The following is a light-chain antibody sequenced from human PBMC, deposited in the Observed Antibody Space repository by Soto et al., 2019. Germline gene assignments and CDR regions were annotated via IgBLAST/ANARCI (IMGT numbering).Light chain of an antibody. CDR1: QSIRSN. CDR2: GAS. J-gene: IGKJ1*01. Sequence: EIVMTQSPDTLSLSPGEGATLSCRVSQSIRSNLAWYQQRPGQAPRLLMYGASTRADGIPARFTGSGSGTEFTLTNSSLQSEDFAVYYCQQYHIWPPWTSGQGTKVDIK. V-gene: IGKV3-15*01. CDR3: QQYHIWPPWT.